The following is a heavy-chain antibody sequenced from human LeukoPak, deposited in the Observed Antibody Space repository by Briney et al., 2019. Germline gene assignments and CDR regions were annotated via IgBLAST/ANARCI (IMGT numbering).Heavy chain of an antibody. CDR1: GGSISSSTYY. D-gene: IGHD1-7*01. V-gene: IGHV4-39*07. J-gene: IGHJ5*02. CDR2: IYYSGST. CDR3: ARAKGNYGWFDP. Sequence: SETLSLTGTVSGGSISSSTYYWGWIRPPPGKGLEWIGSIYYSGSTYFNPSLQSRVTISVDTSKNQFSLQLSSVTAADTAVYYCARAKGNYGWFDPWGQGTLVTVSS.